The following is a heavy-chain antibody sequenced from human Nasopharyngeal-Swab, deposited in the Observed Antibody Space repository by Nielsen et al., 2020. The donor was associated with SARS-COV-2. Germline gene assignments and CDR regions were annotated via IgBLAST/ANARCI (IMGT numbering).Heavy chain of an antibody. CDR1: GFTFSSYW. D-gene: IGHD3-3*01. V-gene: IGHV3-7*01. CDR2: IKQDGSEK. Sequence: GGSLRLSCAASGFTFSSYWMSWVRQAPGKGLEWVANIKQDGSEKYYVDSVKGRFTISRDNAKNYLYLQMNSLRAEDTAVYYCARDGNTYYDFWCGYYNYYYYGMDVWGQGTTVTVSS. CDR3: ARDGNTYYDFWCGYYNYYYYGMDV. J-gene: IGHJ6*02.